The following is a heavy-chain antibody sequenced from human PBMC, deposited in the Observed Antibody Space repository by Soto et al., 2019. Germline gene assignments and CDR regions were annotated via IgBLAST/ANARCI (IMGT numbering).Heavy chain of an antibody. CDR3: TRLTPPRGYNYGYYLDC. CDR1: GFTFSDHY. V-gene: IGHV3-72*01. J-gene: IGHJ4*02. CDR2: SRNKANSYTT. D-gene: IGHD5-18*01. Sequence: GGSLRLSCAASGFTFSDHYMDWVRQAPGKGLEWVGRSRNKANSYTTEYAASVKGRFTISRDDSRNSLYLQMNSLKTEDTAMYYCTRLTPPRGYNYGYYLDCWGQGTXVTVAS.